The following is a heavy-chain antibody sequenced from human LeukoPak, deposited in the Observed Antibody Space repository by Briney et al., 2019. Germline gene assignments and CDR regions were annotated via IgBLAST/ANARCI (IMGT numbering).Heavy chain of an antibody. Sequence: NPSETLSLTCTVSGGSISNYYWSWIRQPPGKGLEWIGYVYYSGSTTYNPSLKSRVTISVDTSKNQFSLKLSSATAADTAVYYCARDGYNSFDSWGQGTLVTVSS. CDR2: VYYSGST. J-gene: IGHJ4*02. CDR1: GGSISNYY. CDR3: ARDGYNSFDS. V-gene: IGHV4-59*01. D-gene: IGHD5-24*01.